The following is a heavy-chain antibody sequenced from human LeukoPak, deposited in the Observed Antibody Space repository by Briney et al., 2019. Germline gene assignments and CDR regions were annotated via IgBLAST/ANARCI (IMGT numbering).Heavy chain of an antibody. J-gene: IGHJ4*02. Sequence: GGSLRLSCAASGFTFDDYAMHWVRQAPGKGLEWVSGLNWNSGGIVYADSVKGRFTISRDNAKGSLYLQMNSLRAEDTAVYYCARSIAVAGDFDYWGQGTLVTVSS. CDR3: ARSIAVAGDFDY. CDR1: GFTFDDYA. CDR2: LNWNSGGI. V-gene: IGHV3-9*01. D-gene: IGHD6-19*01.